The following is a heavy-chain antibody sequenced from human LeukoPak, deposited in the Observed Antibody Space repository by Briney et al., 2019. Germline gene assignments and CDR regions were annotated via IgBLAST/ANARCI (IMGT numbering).Heavy chain of an antibody. CDR3: ARDSGRYGYYMDV. CDR1: GFTFSSYS. Sequence: PGGSLRLSCAASGFTFSSYSMNWVRQAPGKGLEWVADISGSSDDIHYADSVTGRFTISRDNAKNSVYLQMNSLRVEDTVVYYCARDSGRYGYYMDVWGQGTMVTVSS. CDR2: ISGSSDDI. D-gene: IGHD1-26*01. V-gene: IGHV3-48*01. J-gene: IGHJ3*01.